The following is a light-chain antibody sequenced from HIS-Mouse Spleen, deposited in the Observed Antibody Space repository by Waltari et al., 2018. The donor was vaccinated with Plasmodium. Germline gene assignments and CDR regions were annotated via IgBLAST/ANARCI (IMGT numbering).Light chain of an antibody. CDR1: QCVNSN. CDR2: GAS. V-gene: IGKV3-15*01. CDR3: QQYNNWSFT. J-gene: IGKJ3*01. Sequence: EIVMTQSPATLSVSPGERATLSCRASQCVNSNLAWYPQKPGQAPRLLIYGASTRDTGSPARFSCSGFWTEFTLTISRLQSEDFAVYYCQQYNNWSFTFGPGTKVDIK.